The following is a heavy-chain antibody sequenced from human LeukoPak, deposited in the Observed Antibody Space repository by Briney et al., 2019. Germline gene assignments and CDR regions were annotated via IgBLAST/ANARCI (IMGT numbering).Heavy chain of an antibody. D-gene: IGHD6-13*01. V-gene: IGHV3-48*03. CDR3: AREAAGGTKGVSGTFDI. CDR1: GFTFSSYE. CDR2: ISSSGSTI. J-gene: IGHJ3*02. Sequence: GGSLRLSCAASGFTFSSYEMNWVRQAPGKGLEWVSYISSSGSTIYYADSVKGRFTISRDNSENTLYLQMNSLRAEDTAVYNCAREAAGGTKGVSGTFDIWGQGTMVTVSS.